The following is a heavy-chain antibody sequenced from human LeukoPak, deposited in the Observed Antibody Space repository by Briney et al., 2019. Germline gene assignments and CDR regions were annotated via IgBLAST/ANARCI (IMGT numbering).Heavy chain of an antibody. D-gene: IGHD3-10*01. V-gene: IGHV1-2*04. CDR3: ARDGLWFGELFPDY. CDR1: GYTFTGYY. CDR2: INPNSGGT. J-gene: IGHJ4*02. Sequence: ASVKVSCKASGYTFTGYYMHWVRQAPGQGLEWMGWINPNSGGTNYAQKFQGWVTMTRDTSISTAYMELSRLRSDDTAVYYCARDGLWFGELFPDYWGQGTLVTVSS.